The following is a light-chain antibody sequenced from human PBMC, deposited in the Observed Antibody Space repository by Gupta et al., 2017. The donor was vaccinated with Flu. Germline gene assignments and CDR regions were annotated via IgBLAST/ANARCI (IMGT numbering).Light chain of an antibody. J-gene: IGKJ2*03. Sequence: DIVLTQSPGTLSLSPGERAILSCRASQSVSSSHLAWYQQKPGQAPRLLVYGESSRATGIPDRFSGSGSGTDFTLTISRLEPEDFAVYYCQQYGSSLPYSFGQGTKLEIK. CDR1: QSVSSSH. CDR3: QQYGSSLPYS. CDR2: GES. V-gene: IGKV3-20*01.